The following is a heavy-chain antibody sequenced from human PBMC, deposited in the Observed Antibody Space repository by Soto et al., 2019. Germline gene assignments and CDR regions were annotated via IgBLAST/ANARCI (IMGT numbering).Heavy chain of an antibody. CDR1: GYTFSRSG. V-gene: IGHV1-18*01. D-gene: IGHD1-26*01. CDR3: ARSGSVPYSYYGLDV. Sequence: QVQLVQSGAEVRKPGASVKVSCKTSGYTFSRSGISWVRQAPGQGLEWMGWISTYNGDANYAQKLQGRVTMTTDTSRSTAFMELGSLTSDDTAVYYCARSGSVPYSYYGLDVWGQGTTVTVPS. J-gene: IGHJ6*02. CDR2: ISTYNGDA.